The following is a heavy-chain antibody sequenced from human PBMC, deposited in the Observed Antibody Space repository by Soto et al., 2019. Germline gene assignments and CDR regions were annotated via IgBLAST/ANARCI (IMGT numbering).Heavy chain of an antibody. V-gene: IGHV3-66*01. CDR1: GFTVSSNY. D-gene: IGHD4-17*01. CDR2: IYSSGST. Sequence: EVQLVESGGGWVQPGGSLRLSCAASGFTVSSNYMSWVRQAPGKGLQWVSVIYSSGSTYYADSVKGRFTISRDNSKNTLYLQMNSLRAEDTAVYYCARENGDSDAFDIWGLGTMVSVSS. J-gene: IGHJ3*02. CDR3: ARENGDSDAFDI.